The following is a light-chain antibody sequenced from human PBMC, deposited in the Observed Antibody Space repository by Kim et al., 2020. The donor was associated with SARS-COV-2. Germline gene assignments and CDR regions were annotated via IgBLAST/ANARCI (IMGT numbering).Light chain of an antibody. CDR1: SSNMGAGYD. Sequence: RVTISCHGSSSNMGAGYDVYWYQQLPGTAPKLLIYGDSNRPSGVPDRFSGSKSGASASLAITGLQAEDEADYYCRSYDSSLSGSVFGGGTQLTVL. CDR3: RSYDSSLSGSV. V-gene: IGLV1-40*01. J-gene: IGLJ2*01. CDR2: GDS.